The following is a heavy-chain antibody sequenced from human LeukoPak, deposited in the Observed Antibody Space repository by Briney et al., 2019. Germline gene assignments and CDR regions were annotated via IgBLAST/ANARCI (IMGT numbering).Heavy chain of an antibody. CDR1: GDSVSSNSAA. CDR2: TYYRSKWYN. V-gene: IGHV6-1*01. D-gene: IGHD3-3*01. Sequence: SQTLSLTCAISGDSVSSNSAAWNWIRQSPSRGLEWLGRTYYRSKWYNNYAVSVKSRITISPDTSKNQFSLQLNSVTPEDTAVYSCARAGNTIFGVVIDGRWFDPWGQGTLVTVSS. J-gene: IGHJ5*02. CDR3: ARAGNTIFGVVIDGRWFDP.